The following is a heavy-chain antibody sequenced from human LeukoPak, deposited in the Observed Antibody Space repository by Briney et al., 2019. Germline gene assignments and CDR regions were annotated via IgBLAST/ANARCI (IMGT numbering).Heavy chain of an antibody. V-gene: IGHV1-69*13. CDR2: IIPIFGTP. Sequence: SVKVSCKASGGSLSNYAINWVRQAPGQGPEWMGGIIPIFGTPKYVQRFQGRVTITADEPTSTAYMELRSLTSEDTAVYYCARGLNHNDRPADAFDIWGQGTKVTVSS. CDR1: GGSLSNYA. CDR3: ARGLNHNDRPADAFDI. J-gene: IGHJ3*02. D-gene: IGHD3-22*01.